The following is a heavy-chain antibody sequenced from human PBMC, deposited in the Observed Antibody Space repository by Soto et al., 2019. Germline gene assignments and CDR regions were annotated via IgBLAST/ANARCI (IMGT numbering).Heavy chain of an antibody. J-gene: IGHJ4*02. CDR3: ARESSSSCHDY. CDR1: GYTFTSYG. CDR2: VSAYNGNT. D-gene: IGHD6-13*01. V-gene: IGHV1-18*01. Sequence: QVQLVQSGAEVKKPGASVKVSCKASGYTFTSYGICWVRQAPGQGLEWMWWVSAYNGNTTYAQKLQGRVTMTTAASTSRAYMELRSLRSDDTAVYYCARESSSSCHDYWGQGTLVTVSS.